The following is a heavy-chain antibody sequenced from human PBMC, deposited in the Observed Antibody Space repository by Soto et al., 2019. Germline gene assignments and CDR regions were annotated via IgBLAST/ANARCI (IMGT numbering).Heavy chain of an antibody. CDR1: GGSFSGYY. CDR2: IHHSGST. D-gene: IGHD6-13*01. CDR3: ARGPPEYSSSWYSDY. V-gene: IGHV4-34*01. Sequence: QVQLQQWGAGLLKPSETLSLTCAVYGGSFSGYYWSWIRQPPGKGLEWIGEIHHSGSTNYNPSLKSRVTITVDTSNNQFYLKRSSVTAAETAVYYCARGPPEYSSSWYSDYCGQRNLVTVSS. J-gene: IGHJ4*02.